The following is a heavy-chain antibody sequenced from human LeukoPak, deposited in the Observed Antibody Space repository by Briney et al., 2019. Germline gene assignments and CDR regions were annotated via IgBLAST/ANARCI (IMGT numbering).Heavy chain of an antibody. V-gene: IGHV3-66*01. D-gene: IGHD3-10*01. CDR3: AKSFWWFGEFSPFDY. J-gene: IGHJ4*02. CDR2: IYSGGST. CDR1: GFTVSSNY. Sequence: GGSLRLSCAASGFTVSSNYMSWVRQAPGKGLEWVSVIYSGGSTYYTGSVKGRFTISRDNSKNTLYLQMNSLRAEDTAVYYCAKSFWWFGEFSPFDYWGQGTLVTVSS.